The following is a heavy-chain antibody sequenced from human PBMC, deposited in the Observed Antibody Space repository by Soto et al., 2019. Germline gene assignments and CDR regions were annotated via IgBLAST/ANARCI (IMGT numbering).Heavy chain of an antibody. CDR2: IKASAE. Sequence: GGSLRLSCTASGFTFSDYAMHWVRQAPGKGLEWVSSIKASAEHHADSVTGRFSISRDNSKNTLYVQMNNLRAEDTAVYYCAKDGGRFFNEFETWGQGTMVTVSS. D-gene: IGHD3-3*01. J-gene: IGHJ3*02. CDR1: GFTFSDYA. CDR3: AKDGGRFFNEFET. V-gene: IGHV3-23*01.